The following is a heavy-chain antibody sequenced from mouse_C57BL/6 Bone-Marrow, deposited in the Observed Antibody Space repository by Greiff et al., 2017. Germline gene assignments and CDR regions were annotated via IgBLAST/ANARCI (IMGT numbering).Heavy chain of an antibody. V-gene: IGHV1-78*01. Sequence: QVQLQQSDAELVKPGASVKISCKVSGYTFTDHTIHWMKQRPEQGLEWIGYIYPRDGSTKYNEKFKGKATLTADKSSSTAYMQLNSLTSEDSAVYFCARGGYDYDVGYYFDYWGQGTTLTVSS. J-gene: IGHJ2*01. CDR1: GYTFTDHT. CDR2: IYPRDGST. CDR3: ARGGYDYDVGYYFDY. D-gene: IGHD2-4*01.